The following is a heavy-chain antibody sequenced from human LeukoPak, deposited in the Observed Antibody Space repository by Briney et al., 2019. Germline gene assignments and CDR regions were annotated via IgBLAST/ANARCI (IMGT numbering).Heavy chain of an antibody. V-gene: IGHV4-34*01. CDR1: GGSFSGYY. CDR2: INHSGST. Sequence: PSETLSLTCAVYGGSFSGYYWSWIRQPPGKGLEWIGEINHSGSTNYNPSLKSRVTISVDTSKNQFSLKLSSVTAADTAVYYCASLGATNYYYFDYWGQGTLVTVSS. D-gene: IGHD1-26*01. J-gene: IGHJ4*02. CDR3: ASLGATNYYYFDY.